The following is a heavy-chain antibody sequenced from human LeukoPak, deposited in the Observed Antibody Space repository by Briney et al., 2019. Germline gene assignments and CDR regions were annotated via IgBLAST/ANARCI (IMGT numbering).Heavy chain of an antibody. D-gene: IGHD5-24*01. CDR2: IIPIFGIA. CDR3: ARDTEMATIKLFDY. J-gene: IGHJ4*02. V-gene: IGHV1-69*04. Sequence: SVKVSCKASGGTFSSYAISWVRQAPGQGLEWMGRIIPIFGIANYAQKFQGRVTITADKSTSTAYMELSSLRSEDTAVYHCARDTEMATIKLFDYWGQGTLVTVSS. CDR1: GGTFSSYA.